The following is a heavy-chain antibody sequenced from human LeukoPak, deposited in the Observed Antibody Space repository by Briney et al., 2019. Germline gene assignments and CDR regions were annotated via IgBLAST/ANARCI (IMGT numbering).Heavy chain of an antibody. CDR2: IYYSGST. D-gene: IGHD2-2*02. Sequence: SETLSLTCTVSGGSISSYYWSWIRQPPGKGLEWIGYIYYSGSTNYNPSLKSRVTISVDTPKNQFSLKLSSVTAADTAVYYCARLAYCSSTSCYIGAFDIWGQGTMVTVSS. CDR3: ARLAYCSSTSCYIGAFDI. V-gene: IGHV4-59*01. CDR1: GGSISSYY. J-gene: IGHJ3*02.